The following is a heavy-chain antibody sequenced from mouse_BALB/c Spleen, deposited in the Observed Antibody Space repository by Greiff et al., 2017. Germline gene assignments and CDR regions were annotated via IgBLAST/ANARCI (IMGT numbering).Heavy chain of an antibody. Sequence: VQLQESAAELARPGASVKMSCKASGYTFTSYTMHWVKQRPGQGLEWIGYINPSSGYTEYNQKFKDKTTLTADKSSSTAYMQLSSLTSEDSAVHYCVMITTNYAMDYWGQGTSVTVSS. CDR3: VMITTNYAMDY. V-gene: IGHV1-4*02. CDR1: GYTFTSYT. J-gene: IGHJ4*01. CDR2: INPSSGYT. D-gene: IGHD2-4*01.